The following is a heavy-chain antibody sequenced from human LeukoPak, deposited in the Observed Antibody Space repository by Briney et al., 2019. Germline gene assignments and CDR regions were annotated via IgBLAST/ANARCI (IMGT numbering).Heavy chain of an antibody. CDR2: ISSNGGST. J-gene: IGHJ4*02. CDR1: GFTFSSYA. Sequence: GGSLRLSCAASGFTFSSYAMHWVRQAPGKGLEYVSAISSNGGSTYYANSVKGRFTISRDNSKNTLYLQMGSLRAEDMAVYYCARALRGLDYWGQGTLVTVSS. D-gene: IGHD2-15*01. V-gene: IGHV3-64*01. CDR3: ARALRGLDY.